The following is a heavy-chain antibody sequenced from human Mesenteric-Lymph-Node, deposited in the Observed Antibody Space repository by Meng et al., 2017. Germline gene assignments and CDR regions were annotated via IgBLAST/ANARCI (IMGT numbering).Heavy chain of an antibody. J-gene: IGHJ5*02. Sequence: SGPTLVKPTQTLTLTCTFSGFSLSTSGVGVGWIRQPPGKALEWLALIYWNDDKRYSPSLKSRLTITKDTSKNQVVLTMTNMDPVDTATYYCAHSPMIVVSNWFDPWGQGTLVTVSS. CDR2: IYWNDDK. CDR1: GFSLSTSGVG. CDR3: AHSPMIVVSNWFDP. D-gene: IGHD3-22*01. V-gene: IGHV2-5*01.